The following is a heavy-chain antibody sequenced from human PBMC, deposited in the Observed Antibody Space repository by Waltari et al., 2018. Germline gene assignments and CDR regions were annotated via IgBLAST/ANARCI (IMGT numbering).Heavy chain of an antibody. D-gene: IGHD7-27*01. Sequence: QVQLQQWGEGLLTPSETLSLTCAVYGGSFSDYYWSWIRQPPGKGLEWIGEINHSGSSKYNPSLKSRVTLSVDTPKSQLSLRLSSVTAADTAVYYCARPDWGYDAFDIWGQGTMVTVSS. CDR2: INHSGSS. V-gene: IGHV4-34*01. CDR3: ARPDWGYDAFDI. CDR1: GGSFSDYY. J-gene: IGHJ3*02.